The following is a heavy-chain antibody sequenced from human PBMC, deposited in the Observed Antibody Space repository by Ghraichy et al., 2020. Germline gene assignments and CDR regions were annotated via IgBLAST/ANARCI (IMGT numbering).Heavy chain of an antibody. V-gene: IGHV3-48*02. CDR2: ISSSSTI. CDR3: ASHYGLSDAFDI. Sequence: ESLNISCAASGFTFSSYSMNWVRQAPGKGLEWVSYISSSSTIYYADSVKGRFTISRDNAKNSLYLQMNSLRDEDTAVYYCASHYGLSDAFDIWGQGTMVTVSS. D-gene: IGHD3-16*01. J-gene: IGHJ3*02. CDR1: GFTFSSYS.